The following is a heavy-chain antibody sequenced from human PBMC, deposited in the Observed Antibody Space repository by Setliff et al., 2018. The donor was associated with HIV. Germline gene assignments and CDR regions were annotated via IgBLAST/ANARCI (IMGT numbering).Heavy chain of an antibody. CDR1: GDSISSHY. D-gene: IGHD3-10*01. CDR3: ARVETTVRGATYGLDV. CDR2: MYFSGNA. Sequence: SETLSLTCTVSGDSISSHYWSWIRQAPGKGLEWIGTMYFSGNARNSPSLKSRVTILVDTSKNQLSLNLTSVTAADTAVYYCARVETTVRGATYGLDVWGQGTTVTVSS. J-gene: IGHJ6*02. V-gene: IGHV4-59*11.